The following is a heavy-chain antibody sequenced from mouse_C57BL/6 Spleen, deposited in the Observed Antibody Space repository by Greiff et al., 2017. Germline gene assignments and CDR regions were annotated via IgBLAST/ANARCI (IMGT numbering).Heavy chain of an antibody. J-gene: IGHJ2*01. CDR1: GYTFTDYY. CDR2: INPNNGGT. D-gene: IGHD1-1*01. V-gene: IGHV1-26*01. Sequence: VQLHQSGPELVKPGASVKISCKASGYTFTDYYMNWVKQSHGKSLEWIGDINPNNGGTSYNQKFKGKATLTVDKSSSTAYMELRSLTSEDSAVYYCARKREYYGSFDYWGQGTTLTVSS. CDR3: ARKREYYGSFDY.